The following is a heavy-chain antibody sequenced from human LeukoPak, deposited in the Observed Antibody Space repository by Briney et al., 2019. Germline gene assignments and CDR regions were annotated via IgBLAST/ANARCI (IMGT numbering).Heavy chain of an antibody. CDR1: GGSISSSSYY. V-gene: IGHV4-39*01. CDR3: ARHGSEVVIIRGTQRIGQIDP. J-gene: IGHJ5*02. CDR2: IYYSGST. D-gene: IGHD3-3*01. Sequence: KPSETLSLTCTVSGGSISSSSYYWGWIRQPPGKGLEWIGSIYYSGSTYYNPSLKSRVTISVDTSKNQFSLKLSSVTAADTAVYYCARHGSEVVIIRGTQRIGQIDPWGQGTLVTVSS.